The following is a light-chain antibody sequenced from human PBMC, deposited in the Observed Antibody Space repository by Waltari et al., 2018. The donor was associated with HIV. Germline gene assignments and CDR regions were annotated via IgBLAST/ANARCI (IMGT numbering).Light chain of an antibody. CDR3: AAWDDYLNGYV. V-gene: IGLV1-36*01. CDR2: YDD. J-gene: IGLJ1*01. CDR1: SSNFANNA. Sequence: QSVLTQPPSVSEAPRQRVTISCSGSSSNFANNAVNWYQQVPGKAPKLLIYYDDLLSSGVSDRFSGSKSGTSASLAIRGLQSEDEAEYYCAAWDDYLNGYVFGSGTKVTVL.